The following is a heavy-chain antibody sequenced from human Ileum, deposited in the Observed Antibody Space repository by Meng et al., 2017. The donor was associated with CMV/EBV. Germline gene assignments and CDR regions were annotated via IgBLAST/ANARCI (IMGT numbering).Heavy chain of an antibody. CDR2: IFREDNIA. D-gene: IGHD3-10*01. CDR1: GFTFTTYF. J-gene: IGHJ4*02. V-gene: IGHV3-74*01. CDR3: ARDDILLFG. Sequence: GESLKISCATSGFTFTTYFIHWVRQAPGKGLEWVSHIFREDNIARYADSVRGRFTISRDNAKNRVYLQMNSLRAEDTAVYYCARDDILLFGGGQGTLVTVSS.